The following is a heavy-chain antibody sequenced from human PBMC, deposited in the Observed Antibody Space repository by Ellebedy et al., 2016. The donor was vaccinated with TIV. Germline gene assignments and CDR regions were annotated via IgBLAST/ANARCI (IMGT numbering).Heavy chain of an antibody. CDR2: ISWNSGSR. J-gene: IGHJ6*02. CDR3: AKDTGSGKGYYYGMDV. Sequence: GGSLRLXCAASGFTFDDYAMHWVRQAPGKGLEWVSGISWNSGSRGYADSVKGRFTISRGNAKNSLYLQMNSLRAEDTALYYCAKDTGSGKGYYYGMDVWGQGTTVTVSS. V-gene: IGHV3-9*01. D-gene: IGHD3-10*01. CDR1: GFTFDDYA.